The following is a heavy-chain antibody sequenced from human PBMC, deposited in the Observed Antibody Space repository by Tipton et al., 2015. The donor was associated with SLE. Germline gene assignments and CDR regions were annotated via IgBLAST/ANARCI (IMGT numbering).Heavy chain of an antibody. D-gene: IGHD2-2*02. Sequence: TLSLTCAVYGGSFSGYYWSWIRQPPGKGLEWIGEINHSGSTNYNPPLKSRVTISVDTSKNQFSLKLSSVTAADTAVYYCARGLGELPGYCSSTSCYRVWTEYFQHGGQGTLVPVSS. V-gene: IGHV4-34*01. CDR1: GGSFSGYY. CDR2: INHSGST. CDR3: ARGLGELPGYCSSTSCYRVWTEYFQH. J-gene: IGHJ1*01.